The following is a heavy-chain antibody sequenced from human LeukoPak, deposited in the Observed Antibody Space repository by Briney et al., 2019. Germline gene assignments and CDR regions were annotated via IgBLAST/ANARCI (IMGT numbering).Heavy chain of an antibody. J-gene: IGHJ4*02. V-gene: IGHV3-21*01. D-gene: IGHD6-19*01. Sequence: PGGSLRLSCAASGFTFSSYSMNWARQAPGKGLEWVSSISSSSSYIYYADSVKGRFTISRGNAKNSLYLQMNSLRAEDTAVYYCARDPADSRGWYNYWGQGTLVTVSS. CDR1: GFTFSSYS. CDR3: ARDPADSRGWYNY. CDR2: ISSSSSYI.